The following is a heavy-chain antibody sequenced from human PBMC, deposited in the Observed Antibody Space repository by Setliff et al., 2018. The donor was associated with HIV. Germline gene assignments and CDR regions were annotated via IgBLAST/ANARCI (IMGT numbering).Heavy chain of an antibody. CDR3: AKKTAAYTSGSWLHY. J-gene: IGHJ4*02. CDR2: ISGSGGDT. D-gene: IGHD3-10*01. V-gene: IGHV3-23*01. CDR1: GFTFSSYA. Sequence: VGSLRLSCASSGFTFSSYAMTWVRQAPGKGLECVAVISGSGGDTYYADSVKGRFVISREKSKSTLYLQMNSLRAEDTAVYYCAKKTAAYTSGSWLHYWGQGTLVTVSS.